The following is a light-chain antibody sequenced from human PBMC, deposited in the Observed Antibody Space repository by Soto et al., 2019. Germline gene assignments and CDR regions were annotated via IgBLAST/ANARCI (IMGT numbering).Light chain of an antibody. Sequence: QSALTQPASVSGSPGQSITISCTGTSSDVGSYNYVSWYQQHPGKAPKLMIYEVSNRPSGVSNRFSGSKSGNTASLTISGLQAEDEADYYCSSYTSSRAYVFGTGTKVTVL. CDR1: SSDVGSYNY. V-gene: IGLV2-14*01. CDR2: EVS. CDR3: SSYTSSRAYV. J-gene: IGLJ1*01.